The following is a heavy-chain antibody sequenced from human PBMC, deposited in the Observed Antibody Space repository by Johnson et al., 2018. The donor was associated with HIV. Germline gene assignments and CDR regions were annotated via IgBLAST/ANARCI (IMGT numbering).Heavy chain of an antibody. J-gene: IGHJ3*02. Sequence: VQLVESWGALVQPGGSLRLSCAASGFIFSSYWMSWVRQAPGKGLEWVANINQDESEKYYVDSVKGRFTISRDNAKNSLYLQMNSLRAEDTALYYCARDLGSGYNDAFDIWGQGTMVTVSS. D-gene: IGHD3-22*01. CDR1: GFIFSSYW. CDR2: INQDESEK. V-gene: IGHV3-7*03. CDR3: ARDLGSGYNDAFDI.